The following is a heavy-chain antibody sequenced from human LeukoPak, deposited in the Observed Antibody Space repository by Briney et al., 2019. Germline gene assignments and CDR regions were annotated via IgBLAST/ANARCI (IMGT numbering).Heavy chain of an antibody. CDR1: GFTFSDYY. D-gene: IGHD6-13*01. CDR2: ISSSSSYT. CDR3: ARDAHSSSWSFDY. Sequence: TGGSLRLSCAVSGFTFSDYYMSWIRQAPGKGLEWVSYISSSSSYTNYADSVKGRFTISRDNAKNSLYLQMNSLRAEDTAVYYCARDAHSSSWSFDYWGQGTLVTVSS. V-gene: IGHV3-11*06. J-gene: IGHJ4*02.